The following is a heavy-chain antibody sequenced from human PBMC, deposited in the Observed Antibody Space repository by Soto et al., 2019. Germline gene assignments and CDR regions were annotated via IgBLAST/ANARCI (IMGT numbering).Heavy chain of an antibody. CDR1: GFTFSSYG. CDR3: AKEYVAAAGNYYYGMDV. Sequence: QVQLVESGGGVVQPGRSLRLSCAASGFTFSSYGMHWVRQAPGKGLEWVAVISYDGSNKYYADSVKGRFTISRDNSKNALYVQMNSLRAEDTAVYYCAKEYVAAAGNYYYGMDVWGQGTTVTVSS. D-gene: IGHD6-13*01. J-gene: IGHJ6*02. CDR2: ISYDGSNK. V-gene: IGHV3-30*18.